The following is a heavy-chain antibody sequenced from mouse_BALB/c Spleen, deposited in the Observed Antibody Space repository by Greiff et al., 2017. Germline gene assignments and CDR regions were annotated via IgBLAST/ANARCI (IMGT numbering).Heavy chain of an antibody. CDR1: GFSLTSYG. V-gene: IGHV2-9*02. CDR3: AREGESTMITTPFAY. J-gene: IGHJ3*01. Sequence: QVQLKESRPGLVAPSQSLSITCTVSGFSLTSYGVHWVRQPPGKGLEWLGVIWAGGSTNYNSALMSRLSISKDNSKSQVFLKMNSLQTDDTAMYYCAREGESTMITTPFAYWGQGTLVTVSA. CDR2: IWAGGST. D-gene: IGHD2-4*01.